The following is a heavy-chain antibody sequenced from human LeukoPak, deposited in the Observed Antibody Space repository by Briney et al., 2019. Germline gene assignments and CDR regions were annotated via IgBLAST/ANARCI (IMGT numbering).Heavy chain of an antibody. CDR1: GFTCSRHD. CDR3: AKDTTPRHYYDSSGYHGGGFDY. D-gene: IGHD3-22*01. CDR2: ISYDGSNK. V-gene: IGHV3-30*18. J-gene: IGHJ4*02. Sequence: GMYLSLYCVASGFTCSRHDMDWDRPAPGQGLEGVTVISYDGSNKDYAVSVMGTITNSRDNSKSSLYLQMNSLRSEDTALYYCAKDTTPRHYYDSSGYHGGGFDYWGQGTLVTSSS.